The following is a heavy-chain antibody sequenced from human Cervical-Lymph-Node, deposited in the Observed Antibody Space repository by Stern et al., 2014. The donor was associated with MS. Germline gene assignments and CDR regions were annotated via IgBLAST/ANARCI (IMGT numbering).Heavy chain of an antibody. V-gene: IGHV3-21*01. J-gene: IGHJ1*01. CDR1: GFTFSSYS. D-gene: IGHD2-8*01. CDR2: ISSSSSYI. Sequence: EVQLVESGGGLVKPGGSLRLSCAASGFTFSSYSMNWVRQAPGKGLEWVSSISSSSSYIYYADSVKGRFTISRDNAKNSLYLQMNSLRAEDTAVYYCARAVGYCTNGVCYRPEYFQHWGQGTLVTVSS. CDR3: ARAVGYCTNGVCYRPEYFQH.